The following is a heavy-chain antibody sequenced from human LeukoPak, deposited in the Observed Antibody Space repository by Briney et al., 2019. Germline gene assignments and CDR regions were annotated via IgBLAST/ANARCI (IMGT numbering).Heavy chain of an antibody. CDR3: AKATTYYDDSSVYSFDY. D-gene: IGHD3-22*01. Sequence: PRGCLRDSCAPSGFTFSRDTIRWGRQGPRERLGWGSAIIGSGGTIYYADSVKGRFTISRDNSKNTLYLQMNSLRAEDTAVYYCAKATTYYDDSSVYSFDYWGQGTLVTVSS. J-gene: IGHJ4*02. V-gene: IGHV3-23*01. CDR2: IIGSGGTI. CDR1: GFTFSRDT.